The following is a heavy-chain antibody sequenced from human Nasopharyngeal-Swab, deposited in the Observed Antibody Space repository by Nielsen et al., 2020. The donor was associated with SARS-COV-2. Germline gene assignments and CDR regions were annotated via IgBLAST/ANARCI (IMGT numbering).Heavy chain of an antibody. V-gene: IGHV3-15*01. CDR2: IKSKTDGGTT. Sequence: SCAASGLTFSNAWMSWVRQAPGKGLEWVGRIKSKTDGGTTDYAAPVKGRFTISRDDSKNTLYLQMNSLKTEDTAVYYCTTLYSNYAFYYYYMDVWGKGTTVTVSS. D-gene: IGHD4-11*01. CDR3: TTLYSNYAFYYYYMDV. CDR1: GLTFSNAW. J-gene: IGHJ6*03.